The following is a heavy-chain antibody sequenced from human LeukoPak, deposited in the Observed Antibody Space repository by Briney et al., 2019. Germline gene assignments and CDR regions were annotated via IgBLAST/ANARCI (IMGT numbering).Heavy chain of an antibody. CDR3: ARELGYCSGASCYFKYYGMDV. Sequence: GGSLRLSCAASGFTFSSYAMNWVRQAPGKGLEWVSGISGSDGSTYYADSVKGRFTISRDNSKNTLYLQMNSLRAEDTAVYYCARELGYCSGASCYFKYYGMDVWGQGTTVTVFS. CDR2: ISGSDGST. CDR1: GFTFSSYA. J-gene: IGHJ6*02. V-gene: IGHV3-23*01. D-gene: IGHD2-15*01.